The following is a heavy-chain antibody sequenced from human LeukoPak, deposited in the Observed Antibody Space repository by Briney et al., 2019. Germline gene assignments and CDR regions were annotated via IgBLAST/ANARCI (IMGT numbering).Heavy chain of an antibody. CDR3: AKDSYGMDV. Sequence: GGSLRLSCAASGFTFSSYWMHWVRQAPGKGLVRVSRINSDGSSTYYADSVKGRFTISRDNAKNTVYLQMNSLRAEDTAVYYCAKDSYGMDVWGQGTTITVSS. J-gene: IGHJ6*02. CDR1: GFTFSSYW. CDR2: INSDGSST. V-gene: IGHV3-74*01.